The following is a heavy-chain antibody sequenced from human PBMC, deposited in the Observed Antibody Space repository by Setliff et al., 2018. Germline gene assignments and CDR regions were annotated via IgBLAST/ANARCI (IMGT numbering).Heavy chain of an antibody. CDR3: ARTCSGSGCYAGLES. Sequence: GGSLSLSCAASGFTFSTYRMHWVRQAPGKGLEWVAVIWDDGGNKYHADSVKGRFTISRDNSKNTLYLQMNSLRPEDTAVYYCARTCSGSGCYAGLESWGQGTPVTISS. CDR2: IWDDGGNK. V-gene: IGHV3-33*08. D-gene: IGHD2-15*01. CDR1: GFTFSTYR. J-gene: IGHJ4*02.